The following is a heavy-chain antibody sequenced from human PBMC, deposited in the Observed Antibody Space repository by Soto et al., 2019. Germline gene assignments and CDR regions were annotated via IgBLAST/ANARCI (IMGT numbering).Heavy chain of an antibody. CDR2: IYPDNSYT. CDR1: GYNFPDYW. Sequence: GESLKISCTGFGYNFPDYWIAWVRQMPGKDLEWIGFIYPDNSYTNYSPSFQGHVTISADKSISTAYLQWSSLKASDTAMYYCAAPKQLSMGYYYGMDVWGQGTTVTVSS. V-gene: IGHV5-51*01. CDR3: AAPKQLSMGYYYGMDV. D-gene: IGHD2-2*01. J-gene: IGHJ6*02.